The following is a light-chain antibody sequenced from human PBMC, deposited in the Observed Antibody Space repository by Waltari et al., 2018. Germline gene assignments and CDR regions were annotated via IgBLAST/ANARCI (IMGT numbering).Light chain of an antibody. CDR1: NIGSKS. J-gene: IGLJ2*01. V-gene: IGLV3-21*03. CDR3: QVWDTSSNLRVV. CDR2: DDS. Sequence: SYVLTQPPSVSVAPGKTARITCGGNNIGSKSEHWYQQKPGQAPVLVVYDDSDRPSGIPERFSGSNSGNTATLTISRVEAGDEADYYCQVWDTSSNLRVVFGGGAKLTVL.